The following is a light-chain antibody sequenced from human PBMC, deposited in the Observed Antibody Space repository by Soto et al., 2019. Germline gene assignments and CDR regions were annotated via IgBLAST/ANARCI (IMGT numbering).Light chain of an antibody. J-gene: IGLJ1*01. CDR2: TNN. CDR3: AAWDGSLNVYV. CDR1: SSSIGSNS. V-gene: IGLV1-44*01. Sequence: QSVLTQPPSASGTPGQRVTISCSGSSSSIGSNSVNWYQQLPRTAPKVLIYTNNQRPSGVPDRFSGSKSGTSASLAISGLQSEDEADYYCAAWDGSLNVYVFGTGTKPTVL.